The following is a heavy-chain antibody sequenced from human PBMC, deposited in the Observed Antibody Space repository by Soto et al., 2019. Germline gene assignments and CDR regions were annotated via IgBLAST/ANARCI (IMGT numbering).Heavy chain of an antibody. CDR2: IYPGDSDT. Sequence: PGESLKISCKGSGYSFTSYWIGWVRQMPGKGLEWVGIIYPGDSDTRYSPSFQGQVTISADKSISTAYLQWSSLKASDTAMYYCASVAAAGNYYYGMDVWGQGTTVTVSS. V-gene: IGHV5-51*01. CDR3: ASVAAAGNYYYGMDV. J-gene: IGHJ6*02. CDR1: GYSFTSYW. D-gene: IGHD6-13*01.